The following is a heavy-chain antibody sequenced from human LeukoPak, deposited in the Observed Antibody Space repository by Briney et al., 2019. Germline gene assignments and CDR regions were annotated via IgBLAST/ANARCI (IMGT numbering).Heavy chain of an antibody. D-gene: IGHD3-16*01. CDR3: ARETGEHFDY. J-gene: IGHJ4*02. CDR1: GGSINSYY. CDR2: IYYSGTT. V-gene: IGHV4-59*01. Sequence: SETLSLTCTVSGGSINSYYWNWIRQPPEKGLEWIGYIYYSGTTNYNPSLKSRVTISVDTSKNQFSLKLSSVTAADTAVYYCARETGEHFDYWGQGTLVTVSS.